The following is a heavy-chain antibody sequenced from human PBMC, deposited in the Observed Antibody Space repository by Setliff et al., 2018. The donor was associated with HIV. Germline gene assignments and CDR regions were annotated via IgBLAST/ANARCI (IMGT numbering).Heavy chain of an antibody. Sequence: SETLSLTCVISGGSMGSHYWSWIRQSPGKGLEWIGNIHYTGISDINPSLKRRATISLDRPKIQFSLKLSSVTADTAIYYCARDPGITAAGTEYFDSWGQGILVTVSS. CDR1: GGSMGSHY. J-gene: IGHJ4*02. V-gene: IGHV4-59*11. CDR3: ARDPGITAAGTEYFDS. D-gene: IGHD6-13*01. CDR2: IHYTGIS.